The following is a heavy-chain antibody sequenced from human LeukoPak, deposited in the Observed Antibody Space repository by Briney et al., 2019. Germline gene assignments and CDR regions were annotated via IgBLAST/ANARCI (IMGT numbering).Heavy chain of an antibody. CDR3: AREEFGGGTNYYYGMDV. J-gene: IGHJ6*02. V-gene: IGHV3-53*01. D-gene: IGHD1-1*01. CDR1: GFTVSSNY. CDR2: IYSGGST. Sequence: GGSLRLSCAAPGFTVSSNYMSWVRQAPGKGLEWVSVIYSGGSTYYADSVKGRFTISRDNSKNTLYLQMNSLRAEDTAVYYCAREEFGGGTNYYYGMDVWGQGTTVTVSS.